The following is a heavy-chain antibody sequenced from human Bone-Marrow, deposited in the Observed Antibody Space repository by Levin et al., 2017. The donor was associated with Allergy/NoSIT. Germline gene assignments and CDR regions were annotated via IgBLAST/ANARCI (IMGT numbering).Heavy chain of an antibody. CDR3: ARDHCSSTSCSTHI. Sequence: GGSLRLSCAASGFTFSSYGMHWVRQAPGKGLEWVAVIWYDGSNKYYADSVKGRFTISRDNSKNTLYLQMNSLRAEDTAVYYCARDHCSSTSCSTHIWGQGTMVTVSS. J-gene: IGHJ3*02. D-gene: IGHD2-2*01. CDR1: GFTFSSYG. CDR2: IWYDGSNK. V-gene: IGHV3-33*01.